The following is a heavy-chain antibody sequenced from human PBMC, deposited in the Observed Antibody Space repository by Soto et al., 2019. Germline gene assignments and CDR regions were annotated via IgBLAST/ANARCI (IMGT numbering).Heavy chain of an antibody. D-gene: IGHD1-20*01. Sequence: EVQLLESGGGLVQPGGSLRLSCAASGFTFSSYPMSWVRQAPGKGLEWVSTVSGKGLGWVSTIGVGGVDTYDADSVKGRFTISRDNSKNTMYLHMNSMRAEDTAVYYCAKCRDNWNNFDYWGQGTLVTVSS. V-gene: IGHV3-23*01. J-gene: IGHJ4*02. CDR3: AKCRDNWNNFDY. CDR1: GFTFSSYP. CDR2: VSGKGLGWVSTIGVGGVDT.